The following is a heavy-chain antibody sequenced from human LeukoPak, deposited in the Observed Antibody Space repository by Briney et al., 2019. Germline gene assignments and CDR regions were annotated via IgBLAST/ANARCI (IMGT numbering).Heavy chain of an antibody. CDR1: GGSFSGYY. Sequence: TSETLSLTCAVYGGSFSGYYCSWIRQPPGKGLEWIGEINHSGSTNYNPSLKSRVTISVDTSKNQFSLKLSSVTAADTAVYYCARGGIAAAGVAYYYYYGMDVWGQGTTVTVSS. CDR2: INHSGST. V-gene: IGHV4-34*01. CDR3: ARGGIAAAGVAYYYYYGMDV. D-gene: IGHD6-13*01. J-gene: IGHJ6*02.